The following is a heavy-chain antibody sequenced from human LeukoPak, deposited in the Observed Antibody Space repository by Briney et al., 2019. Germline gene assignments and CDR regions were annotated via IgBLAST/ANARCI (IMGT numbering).Heavy chain of an antibody. CDR1: GFTFRKYW. CDR3: AGGQGYLIQL. Sequence: PGGSLRLSCAASGFTFRKYWMAWVRQAPGKGLEWVAIIKQDGSVAHYVDSVKGRLTISRDNAKNSLYLQINNLRAEDTAVYYCAGGQGYLIQLWGQGTLVTVSS. J-gene: IGHJ4*02. V-gene: IGHV3-7*01. CDR2: IKQDGSVA. D-gene: IGHD2-15*01.